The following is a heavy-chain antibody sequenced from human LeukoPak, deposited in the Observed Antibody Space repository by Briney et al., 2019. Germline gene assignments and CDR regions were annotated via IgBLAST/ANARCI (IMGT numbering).Heavy chain of an antibody. CDR3: ARVRDGYNDAYDI. CDR2: IKPSGGDT. D-gene: IGHD5-24*01. J-gene: IGHJ3*02. Sequence: ASVKVSCKTSGYSFTNYDLHWVRQAPGQRLEWMGIIKPSGGDTNYAQKFQGRVIMTRDTSTSTVYMELSSLKSEDTGVYYCARVRDGYNDAYDIWGQGTMVTVSS. V-gene: IGHV1-46*01. CDR1: GYSFTNYD.